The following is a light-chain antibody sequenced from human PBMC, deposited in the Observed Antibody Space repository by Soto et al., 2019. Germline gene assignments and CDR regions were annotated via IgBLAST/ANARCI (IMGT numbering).Light chain of an antibody. CDR3: QQYGSSPLYT. Sequence: EIVLTQSPGTLSLSPGERATLSCRASQSVSSSYLAWYQQKPGQAPRLLIYGASTSATGSPDRFSGSGSGTYFTLTISRLEPEDFAVYYCQQYGSSPLYTFGQGTKLEIK. CDR1: QSVSSSY. J-gene: IGKJ2*01. CDR2: GAS. V-gene: IGKV3-20*01.